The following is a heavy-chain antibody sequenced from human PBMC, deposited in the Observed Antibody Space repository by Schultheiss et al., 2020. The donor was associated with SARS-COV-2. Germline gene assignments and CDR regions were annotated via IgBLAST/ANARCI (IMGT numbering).Heavy chain of an antibody. Sequence: GGSLRLSCAASGFTFSSYGMHWVRQAPGKGLEWVAVISYDGSQKYYADSVKGRFTISRDNSKNTLYLQMNSLRAEDTAVYYCAKVSGVVVVADALDYWGQGTLVTVSS. CDR2: ISYDGSQK. D-gene: IGHD2-15*01. J-gene: IGHJ4*02. CDR3: AKVSGVVVVADALDY. V-gene: IGHV3-30*18. CDR1: GFTFSSYG.